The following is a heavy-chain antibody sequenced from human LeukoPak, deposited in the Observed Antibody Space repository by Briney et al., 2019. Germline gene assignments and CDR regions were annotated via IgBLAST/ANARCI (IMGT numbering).Heavy chain of an antibody. Sequence: PGGSLRLSCAASGFTFSSYSINWVRQAPGKGLEWISYISDSGNTIYYADSVKGRFTVSRDNAKNSLYLQMNSLRAEDTAVYYCSLLGTSPSFDYWGQGTLVTVSS. CDR3: SLLGTSPSFDY. V-gene: IGHV3-48*01. CDR1: GFTFSSYS. CDR2: ISDSGNTI. J-gene: IGHJ4*02. D-gene: IGHD3/OR15-3a*01.